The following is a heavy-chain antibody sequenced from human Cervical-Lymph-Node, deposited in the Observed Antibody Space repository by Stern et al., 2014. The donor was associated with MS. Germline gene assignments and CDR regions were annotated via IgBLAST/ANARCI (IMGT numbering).Heavy chain of an antibody. D-gene: IGHD2-8*02. V-gene: IGHV3-20*01. J-gene: IGHJ6*02. CDR3: ARAFCAGGVCYSFPFYGMDV. CDR1: GFIFDDYG. CDR2: INCNGDST. Sequence: EVQLEESGGGVVRPGGSLRLSCAASGFIFDDYGMSWVRQVSGKGAEWVCAINCNGDSTDYAASVKGRFSISRVNAKKSLYLRMNSLRVEDTAVYHCARAFCAGGVCYSFPFYGMDVWGQGTTVTVSS.